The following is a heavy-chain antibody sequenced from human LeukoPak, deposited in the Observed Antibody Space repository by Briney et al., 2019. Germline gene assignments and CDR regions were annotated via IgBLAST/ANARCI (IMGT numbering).Heavy chain of an antibody. CDR3: AKDQDIVDYYGMDV. CDR1: GFTFDDYA. D-gene: IGHD2-15*01. J-gene: IGHJ6*02. CDR2: ISWNSGSI. V-gene: IGHV3-9*01. Sequence: QPGRSLRLSCAASGFTFDDYAMHWVRQAPWKGLEWVSGISWNSGSIGYADSVKGRFTISRDNAKNSLYLQMNSLRAEDTALYYCAKDQDIVDYYGMDVWGQGTTVTVSS.